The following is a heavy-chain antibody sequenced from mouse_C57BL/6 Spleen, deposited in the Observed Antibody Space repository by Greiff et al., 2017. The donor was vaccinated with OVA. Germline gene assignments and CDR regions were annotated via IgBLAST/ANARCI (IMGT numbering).Heavy chain of an antibody. CDR1: GFSLTSYA. CDR2: IWNGGGT. V-gene: IGHV2-9-1*01. D-gene: IGHD2-14*01. J-gene: IGHJ2*01. Sequence: VKLMESGPGLVAPSQSLSITCTVSGFSLTSYAISWVRQPPGKGLEWLGVIWNGGGTNYNSALKSRLSISKDKSKSQVFLKMNSLQTDDTARYYCARNWGYGYFDYWGQGTTLTVSS. CDR3: ARNWGYGYFDY.